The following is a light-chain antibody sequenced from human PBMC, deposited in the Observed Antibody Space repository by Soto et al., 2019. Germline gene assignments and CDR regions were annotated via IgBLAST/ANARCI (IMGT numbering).Light chain of an antibody. Sequence: DIVMTQSPLSLPVTPGEPASISCRSSQSLLLGNGYNYLDWYLQKPGQSPQLLIYLGSNRASGVPDRFSGSGSGTDFTLKISRVEAEDVGVYYCMQALQTPITFVQGTRLEIK. J-gene: IGKJ5*01. CDR1: QSLLLGNGYNY. CDR2: LGS. V-gene: IGKV2-28*01. CDR3: MQALQTPIT.